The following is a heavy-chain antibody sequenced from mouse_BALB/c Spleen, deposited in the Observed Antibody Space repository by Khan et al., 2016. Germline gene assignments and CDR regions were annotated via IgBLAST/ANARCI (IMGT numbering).Heavy chain of an antibody. CDR3: SRAITTIGSYYYAMDY. D-gene: IGHD1-2*01. V-gene: IGHV1-69*02. CDR1: GYTFTNYW. J-gene: IGHJ4*01. Sequence: QVQLQQPGAELVRPGASVKLSCKASGYTFTNYWIHWVKQRPGQGLEWIGNIYPSDSYANYNQKFKDKATLTVDRSSSTAYMHPISPTSEDLAVYYGSRAITTIGSYYYAMDYWGQGTSVTVSS. CDR2: IYPSDSYA.